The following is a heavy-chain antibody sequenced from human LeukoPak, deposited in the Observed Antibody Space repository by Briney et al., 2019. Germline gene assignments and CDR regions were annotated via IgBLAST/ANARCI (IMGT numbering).Heavy chain of an antibody. CDR3: TRDYRGTFDY. Sequence: PGRSLRLSCAASGFTFSSYAMHWVRQAPGKGLEWVANIKQDGSEKNYVDSVKGRFTISRDNAKNSLYLQMNSLRAEDTAVYYCTRDYRGTFDYWGQGTLVTVSS. CDR1: GFTFSSYA. D-gene: IGHD1-26*01. V-gene: IGHV3-7*03. CDR2: IKQDGSEK. J-gene: IGHJ4*02.